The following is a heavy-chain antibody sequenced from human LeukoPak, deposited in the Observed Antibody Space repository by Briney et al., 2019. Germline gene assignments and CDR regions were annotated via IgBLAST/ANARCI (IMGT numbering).Heavy chain of an antibody. J-gene: IGHJ4*02. CDR2: IGTAGDT. CDR1: GFTFSSHD. D-gene: IGHD3-9*01. Sequence: GGSLRLSCAASGFTFSSHDMHWVRQATGKGLEWVSAIGTAGDTYYPGSVKGRFTISRENAKNSLYLQMNSLRAGDTAVYYCARTSDDILTGYPTFDYWGQGTLVTVSS. V-gene: IGHV3-13*04. CDR3: ARTSDDILTGYPTFDY.